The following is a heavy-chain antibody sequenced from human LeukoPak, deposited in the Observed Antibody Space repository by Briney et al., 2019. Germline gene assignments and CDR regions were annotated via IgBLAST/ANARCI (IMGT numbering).Heavy chain of an antibody. Sequence: GGSLRLSCAVSGFTFSSYAMSWVRQAPGKWLEWVSAISGRGRSTYYADSVKGRFTISRDISKNTLYLQMNSLRAEDTAVYYCAKDDSSGDFDYWGQGTLVTVSS. V-gene: IGHV3-23*01. CDR3: AKDDSSGDFDY. D-gene: IGHD6-19*01. CDR1: GFTFSSYA. CDR2: ISGRGRST. J-gene: IGHJ4*02.